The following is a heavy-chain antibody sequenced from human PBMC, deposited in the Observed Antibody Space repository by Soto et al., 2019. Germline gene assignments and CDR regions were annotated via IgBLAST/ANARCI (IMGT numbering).Heavy chain of an antibody. CDR2: INGGNGDT. V-gene: IGHV1-3*01. Sequence: QVPLVQSETEVKKPGDSVRVSCRASGYSLTNFAMHWVRRAPGHRLEWMGWINGGNGDTRFSHEFQVRVAITRDTSANTAYMELTSLRSEDTAVYYCARGPLARRKHLDFWGQGTLAIVSS. CDR1: GYSLTNFA. CDR3: ARGPLARRKHLDF. J-gene: IGHJ4*02.